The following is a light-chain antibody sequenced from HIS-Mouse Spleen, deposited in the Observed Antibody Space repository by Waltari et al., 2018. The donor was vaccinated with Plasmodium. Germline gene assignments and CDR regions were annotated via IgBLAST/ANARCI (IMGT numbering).Light chain of an antibody. V-gene: IGLV3-10*01. J-gene: IGLJ3*02. CDR3: YSTDSSGNHRV. CDR1: AYPKHY. CDR2: EDS. Sequence: SYELTQPPSVSVSPGQTARITCAADAYPKHYAYWYQQKSGQAPVLVIYEDSKRPSGIPERFSGSSAGTMATLTISGAQVEDEADYYCYSTDSSGNHRVFGGGTKLTVL.